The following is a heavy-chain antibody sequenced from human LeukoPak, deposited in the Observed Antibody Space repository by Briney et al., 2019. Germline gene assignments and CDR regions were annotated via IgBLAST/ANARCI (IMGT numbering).Heavy chain of an antibody. Sequence: SETLSLTCTVSGGSISSYYWSWIRQPTGKGLEWIGRIYTSGSTNYNPSLKSRVTMSVDTSKNQFSLKLSSVTAADTAVYYCARDVRYGDYPPYFVDWGQGTLVTVSS. V-gene: IGHV4-4*07. CDR1: GGSISSYY. D-gene: IGHD4-17*01. J-gene: IGHJ4*02. CDR2: IYTSGST. CDR3: ARDVRYGDYPPYFVD.